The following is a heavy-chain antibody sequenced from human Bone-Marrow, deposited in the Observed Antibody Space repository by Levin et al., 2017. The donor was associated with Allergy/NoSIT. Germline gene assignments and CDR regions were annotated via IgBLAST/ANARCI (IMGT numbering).Heavy chain of an antibody. V-gene: IGHV1-2*02. CDR3: ARGVGRSGLQASFFCWFDA. D-gene: IGHD2/OR15-2a*01. CDR2: INPDNGGT. CDR1: GYTFIGYY. J-gene: IGHJ5*02. Sequence: ASVKVSCKASGYTFIGYYMHWVRQAPGQGLEWMGWINPDNGGTHYAEKFQGRVTMTRDTSINTVFLDLDRLTSDDTAVYFCARGVGRSGLQASFFCWFDAWGQGALVTVSS.